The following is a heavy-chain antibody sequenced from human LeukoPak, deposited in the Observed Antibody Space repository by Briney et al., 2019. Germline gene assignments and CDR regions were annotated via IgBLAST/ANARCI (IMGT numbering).Heavy chain of an antibody. CDR2: INHSGST. D-gene: IGHD3-16*02. CDR1: GGSFSGYY. J-gene: IGHJ5*02. CDR3: ARHRRNDYVWGSYRSNWFDP. Sequence: SSETLSLTCAVYGGSFSGYYWSWIRQPPGKGLEWIGEINHSGSTNYNPSLKSRVTISVDTSKNQFSLKLSSVTAADTAVYYCARHRRNDYVWGSYRSNWFDPWGQGTLVTVSS. V-gene: IGHV4-34*01.